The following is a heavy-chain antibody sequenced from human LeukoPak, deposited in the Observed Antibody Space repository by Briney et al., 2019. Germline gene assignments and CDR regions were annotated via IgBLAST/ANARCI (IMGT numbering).Heavy chain of an antibody. V-gene: IGHV3-23*01. J-gene: IGHJ4*02. CDR2: ISGSGGGT. CDR3: AKGLNYGDYDN. D-gene: IGHD4-17*01. CDR1: GFTFSTYA. Sequence: GGSLRLSCAASGFTFSTYAMSWVRQAPGKGLEWVPAISGSGGGTYYADSVKGRLTISRDNSKNTLYLQMNSLRAEDTAVYYCAKGLNYGDYDNWGQGTLVTVSS.